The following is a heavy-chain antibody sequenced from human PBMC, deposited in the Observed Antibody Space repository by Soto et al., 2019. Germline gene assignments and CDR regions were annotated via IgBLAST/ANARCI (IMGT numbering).Heavy chain of an antibody. V-gene: IGHV4-39*07. CDR3: ARDLSSGYQTFYFDY. D-gene: IGHD3-22*01. CDR2: TSYDGKS. J-gene: IGHJ4*01. Sequence: GPGPSTPSETLSLTCTVSGGSISSGDYYWSWIRQPPGKGLEWIGSTSYDGKSYYKPSLKSRVVMSVDLANNQFSLRLRSVTAADTAVYYCARDLSSGYQTFYFDYWGQGTPVTVSS. CDR1: GGSISSGDYY.